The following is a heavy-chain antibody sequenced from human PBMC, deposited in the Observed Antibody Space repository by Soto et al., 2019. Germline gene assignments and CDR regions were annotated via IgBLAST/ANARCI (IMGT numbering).Heavy chain of an antibody. D-gene: IGHD3-22*01. CDR2: ISGSGGST. CDR3: AKDSGYYRHRPYGVDY. CDR1: GFTFSSYA. J-gene: IGHJ4*02. V-gene: IGHV3-23*01. Sequence: EVQLLESGGGLIQPGGSLRLSCAASGFTFSSYAMSWVRQAPGKGLEWVSAISGSGGSTYYADSVKGRFTISRDNSKNTLYLQMNSLRAEDTAVYYCAKDSGYYRHRPYGVDYWGQGTLVTVSS.